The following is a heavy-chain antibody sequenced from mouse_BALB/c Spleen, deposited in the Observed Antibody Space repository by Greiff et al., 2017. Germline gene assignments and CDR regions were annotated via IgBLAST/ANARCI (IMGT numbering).Heavy chain of an antibody. CDR2: ISSGGGST. D-gene: IGHD3-2*01. CDR3: ARHDSSGYFDY. J-gene: IGHJ2*01. CDR1: GFAFSSYD. Sequence: EVKLVESGGGLVKPGGSLKLSCAASGFAFSSYDMSWVRQTPEKRLEWVAYISSGGGSTYYPDTVKGRFTISRDNAKNTLYLQMSSLKSEDTAMYYCARHDSSGYFDYWGQGTTLTVSS. V-gene: IGHV5-12-1*01.